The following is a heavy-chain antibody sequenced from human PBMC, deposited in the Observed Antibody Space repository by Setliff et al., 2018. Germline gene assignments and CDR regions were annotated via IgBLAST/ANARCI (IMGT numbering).Heavy chain of an antibody. CDR1: GGSFSGYY. CDR2: INHSGST. J-gene: IGHJ4*02. D-gene: IGHD2-8*02. Sequence: SETLSLTCAVYGGSFSGYYWSCIRQPPGKGLEWIGEINHSGSTNYNPSLKSRVTISVDTSKNQFSLKLSSVTAADTALYYCTVYNTGSSKDHYWGQGTPVTVSS. V-gene: IGHV4-34*01. CDR3: TVYNTGSSKDHY.